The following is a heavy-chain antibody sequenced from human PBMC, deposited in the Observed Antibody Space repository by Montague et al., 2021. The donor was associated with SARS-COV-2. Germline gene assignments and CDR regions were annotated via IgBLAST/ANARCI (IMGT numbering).Heavy chain of an antibody. D-gene: IGHD2-15*01. CDR1: GGSISGYY. J-gene: IGHJ4*02. CDR2: IYYSGST. V-gene: IGHV4-59*01. CDR3: ARRSLGYCSGGSCYSGYDY. Sequence: SETLSLTCSVSGGSISGYYWSWLRQPPGKGLEWIGDIYYSGSTNYNPSLKSRVTISVDTSKNQFSLKLSSVTAADTAVYYCARRSLGYCSGGSCYSGYDYWGQGTLVAVSS.